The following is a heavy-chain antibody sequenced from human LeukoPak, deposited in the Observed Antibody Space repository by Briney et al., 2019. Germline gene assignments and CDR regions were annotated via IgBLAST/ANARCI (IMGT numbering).Heavy chain of an antibody. CDR1: GFTFSSYA. V-gene: IGHV3-23*01. J-gene: IGHJ4*02. CDR3: ARGRYYDNSVYYYFDY. CDR2: ISGSGGST. D-gene: IGHD3-22*01. Sequence: GGSLRLSCAASGFTFSSYAMSWVRQAPGMGLAWVSAISGSGGSTYYADSVKDRFTISRGTSKNTLYLQMNSLRAEDTAVYYCARGRYYDNSVYYYFDYWGQGTLVTVSS.